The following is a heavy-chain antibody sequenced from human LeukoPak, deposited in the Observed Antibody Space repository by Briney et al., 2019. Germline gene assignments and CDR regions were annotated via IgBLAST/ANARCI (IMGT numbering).Heavy chain of an antibody. Sequence: KPGASLLISCKGSGSSFTSYWISWVRQLPGKGLEWMGRIDPSDSYTNYSPSFQGHVTISADKSISTAYLQWSSLKASDTAMYYCARRQLEYYYGSGSPAGGMDVWGKGTTVTVSS. V-gene: IGHV5-10-1*01. J-gene: IGHJ6*04. D-gene: IGHD3-10*01. CDR3: ARRQLEYYYGSGSPAGGMDV. CDR2: IDPSDSYT. CDR1: GSSFTSYW.